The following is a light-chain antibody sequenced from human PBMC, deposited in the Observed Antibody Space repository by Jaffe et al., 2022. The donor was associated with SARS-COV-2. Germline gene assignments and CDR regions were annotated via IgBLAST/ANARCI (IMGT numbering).Light chain of an antibody. CDR1: SSDVGGYKY. CDR3: SSYAGSNNVI. J-gene: IGLJ2*01. CDR2: DGV. V-gene: IGLV2-8*01. Sequence: QSALTQPPSASGSPGQSVTISCTGTSSDVGGYKYVSWYQQHPGKAPKLMIYDGVKRPSGVPDRFSGSKSGNTASLTVSGLKAEDEADYYCSSYAGSNNVIFGGGTKLTVL.